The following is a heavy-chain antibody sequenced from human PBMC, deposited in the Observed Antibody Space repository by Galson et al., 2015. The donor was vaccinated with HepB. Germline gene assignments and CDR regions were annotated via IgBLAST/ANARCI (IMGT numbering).Heavy chain of an antibody. CDR3: ARGNYCSSTSCYFEWYYYYYYGMDV. Sequence: SLRLSCAASGFTFSSYSMNWVRQAPGKGLEWVSYISSSSSTIYYADSVKGRFTISRDNAKNSLYLQMNSLRAEDTAVYYCARGNYCSSTSCYFEWYYYYYYGMDVWGQGTTVTVSS. CDR2: ISSSSSTI. V-gene: IGHV3-48*01. J-gene: IGHJ6*02. D-gene: IGHD2-2*01. CDR1: GFTFSSYS.